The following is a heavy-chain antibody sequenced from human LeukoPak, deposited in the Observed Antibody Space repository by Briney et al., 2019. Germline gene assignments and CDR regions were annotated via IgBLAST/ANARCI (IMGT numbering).Heavy chain of an antibody. CDR3: AAMPSGSYGTGVGNY. D-gene: IGHD1-26*01. Sequence: SVKVSCKASGFTFTSSAMQWVRQARGQRLEWIGWIVVGSGNTNYAQKFQERVTITRDMSTSTAYMELSSLRSEDTAVYYCAAMPSGSYGTGVGNYWGQGTLVTVSS. J-gene: IGHJ4*02. V-gene: IGHV1-58*02. CDR2: IVVGSGNT. CDR1: GFTFTSSA.